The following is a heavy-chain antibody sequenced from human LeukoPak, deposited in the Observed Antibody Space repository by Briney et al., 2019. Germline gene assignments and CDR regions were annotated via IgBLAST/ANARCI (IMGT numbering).Heavy chain of an antibody. D-gene: IGHD1-20*01. Sequence: SVKVSCKASGGTFSSYAISWVRQAPGQGLEWMGRIIPIFGTANYAQKFQGRVTITADESTSTAYMELSSLRSDDTATYYCARDASNWSAFDSWGQGTLVIVSS. J-gene: IGHJ5*01. CDR3: ARDASNWSAFDS. CDR2: IIPIFGTA. V-gene: IGHV1-69*13. CDR1: GGTFSSYA.